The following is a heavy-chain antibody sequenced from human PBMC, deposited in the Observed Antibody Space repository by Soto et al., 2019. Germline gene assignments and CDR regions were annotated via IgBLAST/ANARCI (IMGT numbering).Heavy chain of an antibody. CDR2: ISGSGGST. CDR1: GFTFSSYS. CDR3: AKDKGRDSSGPPR. V-gene: IGHV3-23*01. Sequence: PGGSLILSCAAYGFTFSSYSMSWVRQAPGKGLEWVSAISGSGGSTYYADSVKGRFTISRDNSKNTLYLQMNSLRAEDTAVYYCAKDKGRDSSGPPRWGQGTLVTVSS. J-gene: IGHJ4*02. D-gene: IGHD6-19*01.